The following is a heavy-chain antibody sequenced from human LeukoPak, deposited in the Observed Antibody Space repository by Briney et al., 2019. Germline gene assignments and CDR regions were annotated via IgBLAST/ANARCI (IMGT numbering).Heavy chain of an antibody. CDR1: GGSFSGYY. V-gene: IGHV4-34*01. CDR3: ARFPDYSNYRAIDY. Sequence: SETLSLTCAVYGGSFSGYYWSWIRQPPGKGLEWIGEINHSGSTNYNPSLKSRVTISVDTSKNQFSLKLSSVTAADTAVYYCARFPDYSNYRAIDYWGQGTLVTVSS. D-gene: IGHD4-11*01. J-gene: IGHJ4*02. CDR2: INHSGST.